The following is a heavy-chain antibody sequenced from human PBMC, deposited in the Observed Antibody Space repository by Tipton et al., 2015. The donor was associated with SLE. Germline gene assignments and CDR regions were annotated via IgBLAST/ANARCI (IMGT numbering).Heavy chain of an antibody. D-gene: IGHD3-10*01. V-gene: IGHV4-31*03. CDR1: GGPISSGGYY. Sequence: LACTVSGGPISSGGYYWSWIRQHPGKGLEWIGYIYYSGGTYYNPSLKSRVTISVDTSKNQFSLKLSSVTAADTAVYYCAREGSNQTGSGSAFDIWGQGTMVTVSS. J-gene: IGHJ3*02. CDR3: AREGSNQTGSGSAFDI. CDR2: IYYSGGT.